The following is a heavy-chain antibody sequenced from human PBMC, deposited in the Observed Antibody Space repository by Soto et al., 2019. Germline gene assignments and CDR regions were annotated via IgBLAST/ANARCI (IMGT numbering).Heavy chain of an antibody. V-gene: IGHV1-24*01. J-gene: IGHJ3*02. CDR2: FDPEDGET. CDR3: ATARTVSQLFDAFDI. CDR1: GYTLTELS. Sequence: ASVKVSCKVSGYTLTELSMHWVRQAPGKGLEWMGGFDPEDGETIYAQKFQGRVTMTEDTSTDTAYMELSSLRSEDTAVYYCATARTVSQLFDAFDIWGQRTMVTVSS. D-gene: IGHD4-17*01.